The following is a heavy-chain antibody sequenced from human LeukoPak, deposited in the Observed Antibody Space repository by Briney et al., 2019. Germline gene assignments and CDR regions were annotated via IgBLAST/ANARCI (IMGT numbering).Heavy chain of an antibody. V-gene: IGHV3-48*01. CDR2: ISSSSSTI. CDR1: GFTFSSYS. Sequence: PGGSLRLSCAASGFTFSSYSMNWVRQAPGKGLEWVSYISSSSSTIYYADSVKGRFTISRDNAKNSLYLQMNSLRAEDTAVYYCARGQSDYGDYVSAFDIWGQGTMVTVSS. D-gene: IGHD4-17*01. CDR3: ARGQSDYGDYVSAFDI. J-gene: IGHJ3*02.